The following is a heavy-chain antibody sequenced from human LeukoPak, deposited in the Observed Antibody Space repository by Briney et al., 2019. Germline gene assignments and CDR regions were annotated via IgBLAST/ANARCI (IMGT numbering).Heavy chain of an antibody. CDR2: INPKNGDT. V-gene: IGHV1-2*02. CDR1: GYTFSGFY. CDR3: ARDGRLRNGYDNFYI. Sequence: ASVKVSCKASGYTFSGFYINWVRQAPGQGLEWMGWINPKNGDTHYAQDFLGRVNMTRDTSISTAYMELSRLTSDDTAVYYCARDGRLRNGYDNFYIWGQGTLVTVSS. D-gene: IGHD5-18*01. J-gene: IGHJ4*02.